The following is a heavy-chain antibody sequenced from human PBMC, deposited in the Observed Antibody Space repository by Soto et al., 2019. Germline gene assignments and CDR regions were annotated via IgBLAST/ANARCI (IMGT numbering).Heavy chain of an antibody. Sequence: SVKVSCKASGGTFSSYAISWVRQAPGQGLEWMGGTIPIFGTANYAQKFQGRVTITADESTSTAYMELSSLRSEDTAVYYCASPKKGHFDWCFDYWGQGTLVTVSS. D-gene: IGHD3-9*01. CDR3: ASPKKGHFDWCFDY. J-gene: IGHJ4*02. V-gene: IGHV1-69*13. CDR2: TIPIFGTA. CDR1: GGTFSSYA.